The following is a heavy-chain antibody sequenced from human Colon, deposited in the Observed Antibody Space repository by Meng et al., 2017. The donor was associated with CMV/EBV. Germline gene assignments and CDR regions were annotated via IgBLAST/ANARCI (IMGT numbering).Heavy chain of an antibody. CDR2: INSVGTST. V-gene: IGHV3-74*01. J-gene: IGHJ6*01. Sequence: GGSLRLSCAASATTFDNYWMHWVRQVPGKGLVWLARINSVGTSTSHAAFVKGRFTISRDNAKDTLYLQMNSLRREDSGIYFCARGHIMDVWSQGTTVTVSS. CDR3: ARGHIMDV. D-gene: IGHD2-21*01. CDR1: ATTFDNYW.